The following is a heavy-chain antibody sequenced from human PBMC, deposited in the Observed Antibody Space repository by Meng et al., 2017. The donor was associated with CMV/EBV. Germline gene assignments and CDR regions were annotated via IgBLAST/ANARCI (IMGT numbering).Heavy chain of an antibody. D-gene: IGHD3-10*01. J-gene: IGHJ4*02. CDR2: ISGSGGST. CDR1: GFTFSSYA. CDR3: AKLVLLWCGESLQRGADHDY. V-gene: IGHV3-23*01. Sequence: AESLTLSCAASGFTFSSYAMSWVRQAPGKGLEWVSAISGSGGSTYYAASVKDRFTISRDNSKNTLYLQMNSLRAEDTAVDYGAKLVLLWCGESLQRGADHDYWGQGTLVTVSS.